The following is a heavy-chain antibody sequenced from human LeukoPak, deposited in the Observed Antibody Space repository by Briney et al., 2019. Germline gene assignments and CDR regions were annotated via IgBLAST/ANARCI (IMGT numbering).Heavy chain of an antibody. CDR1: GGSFSGYY. Sequence: PSETLSLTCAVYGGSFSGYYWSWIRQPPGKGLEWIGEINHSGSTNYNPSLKSRVTISVDTSKNQFSLKLSSVTAADTAVYYCARDRVRATAMVYYFDYWGQGTLVTVSS. D-gene: IGHD5-18*01. CDR3: ARDRVRATAMVYYFDY. V-gene: IGHV4-34*01. J-gene: IGHJ4*02. CDR2: INHSGST.